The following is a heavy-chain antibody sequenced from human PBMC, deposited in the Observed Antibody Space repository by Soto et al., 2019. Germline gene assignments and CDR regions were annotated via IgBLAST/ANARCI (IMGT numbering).Heavy chain of an antibody. CDR2: IYIGSSI. J-gene: IGHJ4*02. V-gene: IGHV3-53*01. D-gene: IGHD5-12*01. CDR1: GFTVSSNY. CDR3: ARDHGDGYNYGFDF. Sequence: PGGSLRLSCAASGFTVSSNYMSWVRQTPGKGLEWVSIIYIGSSIYYADSVKGRLTISRDNSKNTLSLQMNNLRAEDTAVYYCARDHGDGYNYGFDFWGRGTLVTVSS.